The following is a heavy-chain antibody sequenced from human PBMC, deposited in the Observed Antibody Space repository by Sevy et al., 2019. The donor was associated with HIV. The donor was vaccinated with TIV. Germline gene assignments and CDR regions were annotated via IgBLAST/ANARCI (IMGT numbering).Heavy chain of an antibody. V-gene: IGHV3-15*01. D-gene: IGHD3-22*01. J-gene: IGHJ4*02. CDR1: GFTFNNAW. CDR2: IKSKIDGEAT. Sequence: GGSLRLSCAVSGFTFNNAWMNWVRQAPGTGLQWVGLIKSKIDGEATDYAAPLKGRFTISRDDSKNTLYLQMNSLQIEDTAVYYCATAPGYYDSAPFDYWGPGTLVTASS. CDR3: ATAPGYYDSAPFDY.